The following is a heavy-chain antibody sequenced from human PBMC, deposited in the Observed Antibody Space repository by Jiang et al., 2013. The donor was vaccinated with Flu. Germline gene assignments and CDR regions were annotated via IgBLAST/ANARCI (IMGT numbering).Heavy chain of an antibody. J-gene: IGHJ4*02. CDR2: VVTSGNT. CDR1: GDSISPYS. Sequence: GPGLVKPSETLSLTCAVSGDSISPYSWSWMRQSAGKGLEWIGFVVTSGNTYYNSSLKSRVSMSLDTSKSQFSLKLSSVTAADTAMYYCAIYSRGWLWGQGTLVTVS. CDR3: AIYSRGWL. V-gene: IGHV4-4*07. D-gene: IGHD6-19*01.